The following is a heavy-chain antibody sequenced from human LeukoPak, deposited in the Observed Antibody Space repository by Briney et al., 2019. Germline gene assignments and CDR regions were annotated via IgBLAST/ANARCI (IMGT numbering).Heavy chain of an antibody. J-gene: IGHJ4*02. CDR2: IDNAGSIT. CDR1: RFTFSNYW. D-gene: IGHD4-17*01. CDR3: ARDPTTVTMTAPFDY. V-gene: IGHV3-74*03. Sequence: GGSLRLSCAASRFTFSNYWIHWVRQAPGKGLVWVSRIDNAGSITTYADPVKGRFTISRDNAENTLYLQMNSLRAEDTAVYYCARDPTTVTMTAPFDYWGQGTLVTVSS.